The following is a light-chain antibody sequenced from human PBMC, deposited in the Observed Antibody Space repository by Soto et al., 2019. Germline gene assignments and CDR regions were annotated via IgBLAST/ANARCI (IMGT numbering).Light chain of an antibody. Sequence: EIVMAQSPATLSVSPGERATLSCWATQSIGSNLAWYQQKPGQAPRLLIYGASTRATGIPARFSGSGSGTEFTLTLSSLQSEDSAVYYCQQYDNWPPWTFGQGTKVEIK. CDR2: GAS. V-gene: IGKV3-15*01. CDR3: QQYDNWPPWT. CDR1: QSIGSN. J-gene: IGKJ1*01.